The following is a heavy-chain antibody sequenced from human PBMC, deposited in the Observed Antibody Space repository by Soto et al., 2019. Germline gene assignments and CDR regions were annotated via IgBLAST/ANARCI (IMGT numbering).Heavy chain of an antibody. CDR1: GDTFNFYT. D-gene: IGHD3-10*01. V-gene: IGHV1-69*02. CDR3: ATLFVSGSLAFDY. CDR2: FNPILSFS. Sequence: QVQLVQSGAEVKKPGSSVKVSCKASGDTFNFYTITWVRQAPGLGLEWMGRFNPILSFSNSALKFQGRVTLTADQSTSTAAMVLSSLTSEDPAISYGATLFVSGSLAFDYWGQGALVTVSA. J-gene: IGHJ4*02.